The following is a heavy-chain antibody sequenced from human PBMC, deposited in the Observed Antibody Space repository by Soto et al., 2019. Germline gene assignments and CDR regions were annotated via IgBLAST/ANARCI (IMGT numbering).Heavy chain of an antibody. CDR3: ARHFKRSNSWLDGFDI. J-gene: IGHJ3*02. CDR1: GDSISNYY. CDR2: ISYSGRP. D-gene: IGHD6-13*01. Sequence: PSETLSLTCTVSGDSISNYYWSWIRRPPAMGLEWIGYISYSGRPNYNPSLRSRVTISLDTSKTQISLKLSSVTAADTALYFCARHFKRSNSWLDGFDIWGQGSAVTVSS. V-gene: IGHV4-59*08.